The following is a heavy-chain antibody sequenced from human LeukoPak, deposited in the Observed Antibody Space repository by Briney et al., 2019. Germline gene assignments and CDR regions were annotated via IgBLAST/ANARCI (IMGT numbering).Heavy chain of an antibody. J-gene: IGHJ3*02. D-gene: IGHD3-22*01. Sequence: GESLKISCKGSGYSFTSYWIGWVRQMPGKGLEWMGIIYPGDSDTRYSPSFQGQVTISADKSISTAYLQWSSLKASDTAMYYCACPSPYYYDSRDDALDIWRQGTMVTVSS. V-gene: IGHV5-51*01. CDR3: ACPSPYYYDSRDDALDI. CDR2: IYPGDSDT. CDR1: GYSFTSYW.